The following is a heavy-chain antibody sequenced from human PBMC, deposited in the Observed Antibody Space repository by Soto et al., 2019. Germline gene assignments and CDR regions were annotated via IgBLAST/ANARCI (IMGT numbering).Heavy chain of an antibody. J-gene: IGHJ4*02. Sequence: QVQLVQSGAEVKKPGPWVKVSCKTAGVTFTNYGFSWVGQAGVQGLDWMEGIIATFETADYPQKFQDRVTITAEISTSTIYMELIRLISEDTAVYYCGRAGEVAARSRKYDLHYLGQVTQVTVSS. CDR1: GVTFTNYG. V-gene: IGHV1-69*06. D-gene: IGHD3-3*01. CDR3: GRAGEVAARSRKYDLHY. CDR2: IIATFETA.